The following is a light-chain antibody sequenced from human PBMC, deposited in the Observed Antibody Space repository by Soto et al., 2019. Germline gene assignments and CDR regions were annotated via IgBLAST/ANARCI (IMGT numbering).Light chain of an antibody. Sequence: DIQMTQSPSSLSASIGDRVTITCQASQDISHFLNWFQQKPGKAPKLLIYDASNLETGVPSMFSGSGSGTDFTFTISSLQPEDVATYYCQHFDNLPFTFGPGTKVDIK. CDR2: DAS. V-gene: IGKV1-33*01. J-gene: IGKJ3*01. CDR1: QDISHF. CDR3: QHFDNLPFT.